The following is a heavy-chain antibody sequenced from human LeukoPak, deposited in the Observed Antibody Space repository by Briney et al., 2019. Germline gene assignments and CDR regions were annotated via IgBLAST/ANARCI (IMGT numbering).Heavy chain of an antibody. CDR2: FNPNIGGT. CDR3: ARDLYFCSSTSCYPSYNWFDP. J-gene: IGHJ5*02. D-gene: IGHD2-2*01. V-gene: IGHV1-2*02. CDR1: GYTFTGYY. Sequence: ASVKVSCKASGYTFTGYYMHWVRQAPGQGLEGLGGFNPNIGGTNYAQKFQGRVTMTRDTSISTAYMELSRLRSDDTAVYYCARDLYFCSSTSCYPSYNWFDPWGQGTLVTVSS.